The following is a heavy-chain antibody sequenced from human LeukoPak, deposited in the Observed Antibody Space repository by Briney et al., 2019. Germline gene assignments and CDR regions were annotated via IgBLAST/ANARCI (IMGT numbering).Heavy chain of an antibody. V-gene: IGHV4-61*02. CDR1: GGSISSGSYY. CDR3: ARELSSGWPDYYYYMDV. J-gene: IGHJ6*03. D-gene: IGHD6-19*01. Sequence: TSETLSLTCTGSGGSISSGSYYWSWIRQPAGKGLEWIGRIYTSGSTNYNPSLKSRVTISVDTSKNQFSLKLSSVTAADTAVYYCARELSSGWPDYYYYMDVWGKGTTVTVSS. CDR2: IYTSGST.